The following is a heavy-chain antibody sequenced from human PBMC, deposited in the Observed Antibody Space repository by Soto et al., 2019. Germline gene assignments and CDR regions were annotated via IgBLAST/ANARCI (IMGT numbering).Heavy chain of an antibody. CDR3: ARFGELFLLIDY. CDR2: IFYSGST. V-gene: IGHV4-39*01. J-gene: IGHJ4*02. Sequence: SETLSLTCTVSGGSISSSSYYWGWIRQPPGKGLGWIGSIFYSGSTYYNPSLKSRVTKTVDTFKNQFSLKLSSVTAADTAVYYCARFGELFLLIDYWGQGTLVTVSS. D-gene: IGHD3-10*01. CDR1: GGSISSSSYY.